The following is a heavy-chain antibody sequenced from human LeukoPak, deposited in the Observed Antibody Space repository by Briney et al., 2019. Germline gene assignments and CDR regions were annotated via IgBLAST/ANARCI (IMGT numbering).Heavy chain of an antibody. Sequence: GGSLRLSCAASGFTFDNYGMSWVRQAPGKGLEWVSGINWNGGSTGHADSVQGRFTISRDNAKNSLYLQMNSLRAEDTALYYCARVGIYGDYNRYFDYWGQGTLVTVSS. CDR1: GFTFDNYG. J-gene: IGHJ4*02. V-gene: IGHV3-20*04. CDR3: ARVGIYGDYNRYFDY. CDR2: INWNGGST. D-gene: IGHD4-17*01.